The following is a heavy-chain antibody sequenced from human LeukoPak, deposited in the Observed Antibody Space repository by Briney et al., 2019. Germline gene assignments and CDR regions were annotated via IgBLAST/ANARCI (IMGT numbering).Heavy chain of an antibody. CDR2: ISYSRIN. J-gene: IGHJ5*02. CDR3: ASRAHCSGGSCYGNWFDP. V-gene: IGHV4-59*07. CDR1: GASISSHY. D-gene: IGHD2-15*01. Sequence: SDTLYLTCTVSGASISSHYWSWIRQSAGKGLEWMGYISYSRINNYNPSLKSRVTISVDTSKNHFSLRLSPVTAADTAVYAGASRAHCSGGSCYGNWFDPWGQGTLVTVSS.